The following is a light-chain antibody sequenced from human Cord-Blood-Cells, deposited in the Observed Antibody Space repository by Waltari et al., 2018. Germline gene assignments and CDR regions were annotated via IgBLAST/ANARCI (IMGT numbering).Light chain of an antibody. J-gene: IGLJ3*02. V-gene: IGLV2-23*01. CDR2: EGS. CDR3: CSYAGSSTWV. Sequence: QSALTQPASVSGSPGQSITISRTGTTSDDGSYNLVSWYQQHPGKAPKLMIYEGSKRPSGVSNRFSGSKSGNTASLTISGLQAEDEADYYCCSYAGSSTWVFGGGTKLTVL. CDR1: TSDDGSYNL.